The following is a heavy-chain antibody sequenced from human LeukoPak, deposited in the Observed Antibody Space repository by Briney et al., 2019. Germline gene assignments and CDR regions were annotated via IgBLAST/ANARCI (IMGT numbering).Heavy chain of an antibody. V-gene: IGHV4-31*03. CDR2: IYYSGST. Sequence: PSETLSLTCTVSGGSISSGGYYWSWIRQHPGKGLEWIGYIYYSGSTYYNPSLKSRVTISVDTSKNQFSLKLSSVTAADTAVYYCARGWRSSLNRDGYLDYWGQGTLVTVSS. CDR1: GGSISSGGYY. D-gene: IGHD5-24*01. J-gene: IGHJ4*02. CDR3: ARGWRSSLNRDGYLDY.